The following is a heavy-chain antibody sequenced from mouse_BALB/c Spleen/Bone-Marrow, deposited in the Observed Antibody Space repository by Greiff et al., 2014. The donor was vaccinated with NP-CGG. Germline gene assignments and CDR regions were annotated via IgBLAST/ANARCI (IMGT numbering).Heavy chain of an antibody. CDR1: GYAFRSYW. Sequence: VKLQESGAELVRPGSSVKISCKASGYAFRSYWVNWVKQRPGQGLEWIGQIYPGDGDTNYNGKFKGKATLTADKSSSTAYMQLSSLTSEDSAVYFCARGVPMDYWGQGTSVTVSS. V-gene: IGHV1-80*01. J-gene: IGHJ4*01. CDR2: IYPGDGDT. CDR3: ARGVPMDY.